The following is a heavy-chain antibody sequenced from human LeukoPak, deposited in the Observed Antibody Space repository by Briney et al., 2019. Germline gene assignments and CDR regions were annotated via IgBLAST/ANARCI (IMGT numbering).Heavy chain of an antibody. J-gene: IGHJ4*02. CDR2: ISGRGASK. D-gene: IGHD2-2*01. V-gene: IGHV3-23*01. CDR1: GLTFNNYA. Sequence: GGSLRLSCAVSGLTFNNYAMSWVRQAPGKGLEWVSGISGRGASKYYADSVKGRFTISRDNSKNTLYMQMNSLRAEDTAVYYCAKGVVVAPDVTPFDYWGQGTMVTVSS. CDR3: AKGVVVAPDVTPFDY.